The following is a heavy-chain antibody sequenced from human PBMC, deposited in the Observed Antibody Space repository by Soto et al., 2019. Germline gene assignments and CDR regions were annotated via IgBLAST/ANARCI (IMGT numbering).Heavy chain of an antibody. V-gene: IGHV3-33*01. CDR3: ARNARGSGYYYPFDY. J-gene: IGHJ4*02. Sequence: QVQLVESGGGVVQPGRSLRLSCAASGFTFSSYGMHWVRQAPGKGLEWVAVIWYDGSNKYYADSVKGRFTISRDNSKNTLYLQMNSLRAEDTAVDYCARNARGSGYYYPFDYWGQGTLVTVSS. D-gene: IGHD3-22*01. CDR2: IWYDGSNK. CDR1: GFTFSSYG.